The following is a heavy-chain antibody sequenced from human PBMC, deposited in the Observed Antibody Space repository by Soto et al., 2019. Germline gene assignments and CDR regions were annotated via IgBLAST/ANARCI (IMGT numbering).Heavy chain of an antibody. D-gene: IGHD3-22*01. CDR3: AKEGLLNSSPIDY. Sequence: VQLVESGGGVVQPGRSLRLSCAASGFTFSSYTMHWVRQAPGKGPEWVALISYDGNSEYFADSVKGRFTISRDNSKNTLYLQMNTLRAEDTAVYYCAKEGLLNSSPIDYWGQGTLVTVSS. CDR2: ISYDGNSE. V-gene: IGHV3-30-3*01. CDR1: GFTFSSYT. J-gene: IGHJ4*02.